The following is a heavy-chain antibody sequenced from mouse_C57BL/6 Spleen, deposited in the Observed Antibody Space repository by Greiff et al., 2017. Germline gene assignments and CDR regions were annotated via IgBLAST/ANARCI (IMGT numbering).Heavy chain of an antibody. CDR2: INPGSGGT. J-gene: IGHJ3*01. V-gene: IGHV1-54*01. Sequence: QVQLQQSGAELVRPGTSVKVSCKASGYAFTNYLIEWVKQRPGQGLEWIGVINPGSGGTNYNEKVKGTATLTADKSSSTAYMQLSSLTSDDSAVYFCARAGDYYGSSWFAYWGQGTLVTVSA. CDR1: GYAFTNYL. CDR3: ARAGDYYGSSWFAY. D-gene: IGHD1-1*01.